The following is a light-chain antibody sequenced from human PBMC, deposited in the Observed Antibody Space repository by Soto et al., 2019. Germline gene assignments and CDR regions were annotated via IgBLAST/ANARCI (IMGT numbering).Light chain of an antibody. J-gene: IGKJ1*01. V-gene: IGKV3-15*01. CDR3: QQYNNWPRT. CDR1: QSLSNN. Sequence: EVVMTQFPATLSMSPVEIATLSCRASQSLSNNLAWYQQKPGQAPRLLIYGASTRATGIPARFSGSGSETEFTLTISSLQSEDFAVYYRQQYNNWPRTFGQGTKVDIK. CDR2: GAS.